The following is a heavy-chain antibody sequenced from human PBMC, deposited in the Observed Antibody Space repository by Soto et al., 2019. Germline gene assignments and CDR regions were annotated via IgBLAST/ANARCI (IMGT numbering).Heavy chain of an antibody. V-gene: IGHV1-18*01. D-gene: IGHD5-18*01. Sequence: QVQLVQSGAEVKKPGASVKVSCKASGYTFTSYGISWVRQAPGQGLEWMGWISAYNGNTNYAQKPQGRVTRTTDTYTSTAYMELRSLRSDGTAVYYCARDQFDSYGPNGGLDYWGQGTLVTVSS. CDR3: ARDQFDSYGPNGGLDY. CDR1: GYTFTSYG. CDR2: ISAYNGNT. J-gene: IGHJ4*02.